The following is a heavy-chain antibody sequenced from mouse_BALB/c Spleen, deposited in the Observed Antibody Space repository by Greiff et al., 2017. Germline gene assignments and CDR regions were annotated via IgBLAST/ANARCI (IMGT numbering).Heavy chain of an antibody. D-gene: IGHD1-1*01. CDR1: GFTFSSYA. J-gene: IGHJ2*01. CDR3: ARLDYYGSSIDY. V-gene: IGHV5-6-5*01. Sequence: EVQLVESGGGLVKPGGSLKLSCAASGFTFSSYAMSWVRQTPEKRLEWVASISSGGSTYYPDSVKGRFTISRDNARNILYLQMSSLRSEDTAMFYCARLDYYGSSIDYWGQGTTLTVSS. CDR2: ISSGGST.